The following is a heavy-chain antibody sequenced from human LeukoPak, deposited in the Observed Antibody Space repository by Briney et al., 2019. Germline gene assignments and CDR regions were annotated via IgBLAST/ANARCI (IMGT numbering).Heavy chain of an antibody. CDR2: IYNSGIM. D-gene: IGHD2/OR15-2a*01. J-gene: IGHJ4*02. CDR1: GGSISGFY. CDR3: ARGGTGSYFY. V-gene: IGHV4-59*01. Sequence: SETLSLTCRVSGGSISGFYWSWIRQPPGKGLEWIAFIYNSGIMNYNPSLKSRVTISVDTSKNEFSLKLSSVTAADTAVYYCARGGTGSYFYWGQGTLVTVSS.